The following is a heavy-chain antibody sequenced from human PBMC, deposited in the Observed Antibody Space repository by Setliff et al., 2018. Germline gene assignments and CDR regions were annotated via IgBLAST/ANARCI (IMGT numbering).Heavy chain of an antibody. CDR2: VHYSGTT. D-gene: IGHD6-19*01. J-gene: IGHJ4*02. CDR1: GGSLSGSSDY. Sequence: PSETLSLTCSVSGGSLSGSSDYWGWIRQPPGKGLEWIGSVHYSGTTYSNPSLKSRVTISVDTSKNQFSLKLSSVTAADTAVYYCARGRAGHSGHWGQGTLVTVSS. CDR3: ARGRAGHSGH. V-gene: IGHV4-39*07.